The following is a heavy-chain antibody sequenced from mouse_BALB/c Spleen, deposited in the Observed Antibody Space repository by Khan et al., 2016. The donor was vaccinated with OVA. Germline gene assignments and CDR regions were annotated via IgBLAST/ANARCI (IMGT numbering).Heavy chain of an antibody. V-gene: IGHV1-20*02. J-gene: IGHJ2*01. Sequence: MQLEESGPELVRPGASVKISCTASGYSFTGYFMNWVMQSHGKSLEWIGRINPHIGETFYNQRFKDKATLTVDESSSTAHMELRSLASEDSAVYYCTRIYRSDFDYWGQRHHSHSLR. CDR2: INPHIGET. CDR3: TRIYRSDFDY. D-gene: IGHD1-1*01. CDR1: GYSFTGYF.